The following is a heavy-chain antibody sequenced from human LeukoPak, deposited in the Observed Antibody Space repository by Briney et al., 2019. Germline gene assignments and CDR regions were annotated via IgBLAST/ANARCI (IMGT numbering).Heavy chain of an antibody. CDR3: ASRPYYYDSSGYSSPN. Sequence: SETLSLTCTVSGYSISTSYYWGWIRQPPGKGLEWIGSIYHSGNTYYNPSLKSRVTISVDTSKNQFSLKLSSVTAADTAVYCCASRPYYYDSSGYSSPNWGQGTLVTVSS. D-gene: IGHD3-22*01. CDR1: GYSISTSYY. J-gene: IGHJ4*02. CDR2: IYHSGNT. V-gene: IGHV4-38-2*02.